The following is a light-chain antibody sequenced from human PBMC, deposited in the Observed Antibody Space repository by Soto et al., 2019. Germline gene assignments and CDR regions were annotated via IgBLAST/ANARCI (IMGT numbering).Light chain of an antibody. CDR3: LQDYGYPRT. CDR2: TSS. V-gene: IGKV1-5*03. Sequence: DIQMTQSPSTLSGSVGDRVTITCRASQTISSWLAWYQQKPGKAPKLLIYTSSRLQSGVPSRFSGSASGTAFTLTISSLQPEDFATYYCLQDYGYPRTFGQGTKVDIK. CDR1: QTISSW. J-gene: IGKJ1*01.